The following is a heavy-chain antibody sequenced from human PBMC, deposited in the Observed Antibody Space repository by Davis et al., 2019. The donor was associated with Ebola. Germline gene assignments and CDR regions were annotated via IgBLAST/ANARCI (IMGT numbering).Heavy chain of an antibody. V-gene: IGHV3-66*02. CDR3: ARGEPYGLYYFDY. CDR2: IYSGGST. Sequence: GESLKISCAASGFTVSSNYMSWVRQAPGKGLEWVSVIYSGGSTYYADSVKGRFTISRDNSKNTLYLQMNSLRAEDTAVYYCARGEPYGLYYFDYWGQGTLVTVSS. D-gene: IGHD1-26*01. CDR1: GFTVSSNY. J-gene: IGHJ4*02.